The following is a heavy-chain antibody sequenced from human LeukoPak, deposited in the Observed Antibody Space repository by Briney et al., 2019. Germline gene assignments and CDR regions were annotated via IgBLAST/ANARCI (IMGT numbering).Heavy chain of an antibody. J-gene: IGHJ4*02. CDR3: ARGPPENTHSAY. CDR2: MNPNNTKT. Sequence: ASVKVSCKASGDTFTSYDINWVRQATGQGLEWMGWMNPNNTKTGYAQKFQGRVTMTRDTSTSTAYMELSSLISEDTAVYYCARGPPENTHSAYWRQGTLVTVSS. CDR1: GDTFTSYD. D-gene: IGHD4-11*01. V-gene: IGHV1-8*01.